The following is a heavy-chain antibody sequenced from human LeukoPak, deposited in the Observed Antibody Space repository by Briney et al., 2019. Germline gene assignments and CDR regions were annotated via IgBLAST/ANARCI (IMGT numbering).Heavy chain of an antibody. V-gene: IGHV4-34*01. CDR3: ARDRGRKYQLQYWYFDL. Sequence: SETLSLTCAVYGGSFSGYYWSWIRQPPGKGLEWIGEINHSGSTNNNPSLKSRVTIAVDTSKNQFSLKLTSVTAADTAVYYCARDRGRKYQLQYWYFDLWGRGTLVTVSS. J-gene: IGHJ2*01. D-gene: IGHD2-2*01. CDR1: GGSFSGYY. CDR2: INHSGST.